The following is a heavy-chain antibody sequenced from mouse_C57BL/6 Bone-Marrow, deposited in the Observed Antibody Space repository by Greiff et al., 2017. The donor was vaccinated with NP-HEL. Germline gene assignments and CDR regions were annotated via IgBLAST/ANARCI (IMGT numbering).Heavy chain of an antibody. D-gene: IGHD2-3*01. J-gene: IGHJ4*01. CDR1: GFSLTSYG. CDR2: IWRGGST. CDR3: AKEGGYWSYDAMDY. V-gene: IGHV2-5*01. Sequence: VKLVESGPGLVQPSQSLSITCTVSGFSLTSYGVHWVRQSPGKGLEWLGEIWRGGSTDYNAAFMSSLSITKDNSKSQVFFKMNSLQADDTAIYYCAKEGGYWSYDAMDYWGQGTSVTVSA.